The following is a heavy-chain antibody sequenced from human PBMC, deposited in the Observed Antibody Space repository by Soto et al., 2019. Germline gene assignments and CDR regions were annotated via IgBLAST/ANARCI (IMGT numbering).Heavy chain of an antibody. V-gene: IGHV3-23*01. CDR3: AKCKALVIAVAPVDY. J-gene: IGHJ4*02. CDR2: ISGSGGST. D-gene: IGHD6-19*01. CDR1: GFTFSSYA. Sequence: EVQLLESGGGLVQPGGSLRLSCAASGFTFSSYAMSWVRQAPGKGLEWVSAISGSGGSTYYADSVKGRFTISRDNSKNTLYLQMTSRRAEDTAVYYCAKCKALVIAVAPVDYWGQGTLVTVSS.